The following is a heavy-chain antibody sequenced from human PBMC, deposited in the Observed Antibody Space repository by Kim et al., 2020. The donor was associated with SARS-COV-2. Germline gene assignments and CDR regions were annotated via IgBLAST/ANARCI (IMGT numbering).Heavy chain of an antibody. CDR1: GGTFSSYA. D-gene: IGHD3-3*01. CDR3: ARVGWSGSGWDYYYGMDV. CDR2: IIPIFGTA. Sequence: SVKVSCKASGGTFSSYAISWVRQAPGQGLEWMGGIIPIFGTANYAQKFQGRVTITADESTSTAYMELSSLRSEDTAVYYCARVGWSGSGWDYYYGMDVWGQGTTVTVSS. V-gene: IGHV1-69*13. J-gene: IGHJ6*02.